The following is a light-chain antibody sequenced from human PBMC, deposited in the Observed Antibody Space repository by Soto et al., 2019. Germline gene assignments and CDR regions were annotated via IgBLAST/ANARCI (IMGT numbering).Light chain of an antibody. CDR3: QQYTTSSWT. V-gene: IGKV3D-15*01. CDR1: QSLSTN. J-gene: IGKJ1*01. Sequence: EIVMTQSPATLSVSPGEGATLSCRASQSLSTNLAWYQQKPGQAPRVLIYGTSSRATGIPDRFSGSGSGTDFTLTISRLEPEDFAVYYCQQYTTSSWTFGQGTKVDI. CDR2: GTS.